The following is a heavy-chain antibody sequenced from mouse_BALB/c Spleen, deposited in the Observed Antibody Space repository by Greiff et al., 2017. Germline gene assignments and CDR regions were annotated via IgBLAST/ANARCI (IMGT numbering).Heavy chain of an antibody. CDR1: GYTFTDYE. J-gene: IGHJ4*01. CDR3: VLGRAMDY. V-gene: IGHV1-15*01. Sequence: QVQLKQSGAELVRPGASVTLSCKASGYTFTDYEMHWVKQTPVHGLEWIGAIDPETGGTAYNQKFKGKATLTADKSSSTAYMELRSLTSEDSAVYYCVLGRAMDYWGQGTSVTVSS. D-gene: IGHD4-1*01. CDR2: IDPETGGT.